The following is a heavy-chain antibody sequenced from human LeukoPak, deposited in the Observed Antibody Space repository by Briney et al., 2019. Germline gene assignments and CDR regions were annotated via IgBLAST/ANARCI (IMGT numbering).Heavy chain of an antibody. CDR1: GGSFSGYY. CDR3: ARQYRVRGVLYYFDY. V-gene: IGHV4-34*01. J-gene: IGHJ4*02. CDR2: INHSGST. D-gene: IGHD3-10*01. Sequence: SETLSLTCAVYGGSFSGYYWSWIRQPPGKGLEWIGEINHSGSTNYNPSLKSRVTISVDTSKNQFSLKLSSVTAADTVVYYCARQYRVRGVLYYFDYWGQGTLVTVSS.